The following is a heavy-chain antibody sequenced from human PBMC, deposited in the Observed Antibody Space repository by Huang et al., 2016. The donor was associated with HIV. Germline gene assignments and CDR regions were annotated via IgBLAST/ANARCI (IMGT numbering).Heavy chain of an antibody. CDR3: ARQRSPDSSSHLY. V-gene: IGHV1-3*04. CDR1: GYTFSSYA. CDR2: IIIGDGRT. Sequence: QVQLVQSGAEVRKPGDSVRVSCKASGYTFSSYAIHWVSRAPGQSLEWMGRIIIGDGRTEYLWQLHGIATITTYTSANTVYLDLSGLRSEDTAVYYFARQRSPDSSSHLYWGQGTLVTVSS. J-gene: IGHJ4*02. D-gene: IGHD6-13*01.